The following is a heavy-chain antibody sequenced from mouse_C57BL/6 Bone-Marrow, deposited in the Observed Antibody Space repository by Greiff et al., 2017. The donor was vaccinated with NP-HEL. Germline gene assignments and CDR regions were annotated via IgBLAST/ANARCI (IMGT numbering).Heavy chain of an antibody. D-gene: IGHD1-1*01. J-gene: IGHJ2*01. CDR3: ARTPITTVVANAMDY. CDR2: INPNNGGT. V-gene: IGHV1-26*01. CDR1: GYTFTDYY. Sequence: EVQLQQSGPELVKPGASVKISCKASGYTFTDYYMNWVKQSHGKSLEWIGDINPNNGGTSYNQKFKGKATLTVDKSSSTAYMELRSLTSEDSAVYYCARTPITTVVANAMDYWGQGTTLTVSS.